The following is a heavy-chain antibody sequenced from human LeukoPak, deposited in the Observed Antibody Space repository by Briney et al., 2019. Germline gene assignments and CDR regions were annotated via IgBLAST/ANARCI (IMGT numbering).Heavy chain of an antibody. D-gene: IGHD3-10*01. CDR1: GFTFSSYA. CDR3: ASMKRAMVRGVFDY. CDR2: ISGSGGST. J-gene: IGHJ4*02. Sequence: GGSLRLSCAASGFTFSSYAMSWVRHAPGKGVEGLSSISGSGGSTYYADSVKGRFTISRDNSKNTLYLQMNSRRAGDTAVYYCASMKRAMVRGVFDYWGQGTLVTVSS. V-gene: IGHV3-23*01.